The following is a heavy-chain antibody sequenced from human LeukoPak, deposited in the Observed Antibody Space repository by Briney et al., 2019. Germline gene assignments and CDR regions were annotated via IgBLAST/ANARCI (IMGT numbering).Heavy chain of an antibody. CDR3: ARDFGRRVVVATVDH. J-gene: IGHJ4*02. D-gene: IGHD2-15*01. Sequence: PGGSLRLSCAVSGFTVSSNFMSWVRQAPGKGLEWVSVIYPGGSTYYADSVKGRFTISRDNSKNTLYLQMNSLRAEDTAVYYCARDFGRRVVVATVDHWGQGTLVTVSS. CDR2: IYPGGST. V-gene: IGHV3-66*01. CDR1: GFTVSSNF.